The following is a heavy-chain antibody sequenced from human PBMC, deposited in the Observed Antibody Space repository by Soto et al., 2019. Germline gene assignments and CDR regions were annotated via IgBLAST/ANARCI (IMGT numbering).Heavy chain of an antibody. CDR2: IYSRGST. CDR1: GVSISESGFY. Sequence: QVQLQESGPGLVKPSQTLSLTCAVSGVSISESGFYWSWIRQSPGKGIEWIGFIYSRGSTRYIPAFSGRSSIPVETSEKEFSLRLSSVTAGDSAVYYCARGAYGSGSYFPANFDTWGQGARVSVST. J-gene: IGHJ4*02. V-gene: IGHV4-31*11. D-gene: IGHD3-10*01. CDR3: ARGAYGSGSYFPANFDT.